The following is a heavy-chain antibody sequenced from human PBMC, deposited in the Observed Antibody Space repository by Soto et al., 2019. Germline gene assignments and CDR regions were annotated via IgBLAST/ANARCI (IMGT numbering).Heavy chain of an antibody. CDR1: GYTFPSYY. CDR3: ARDRLSLVEATIPTYYYGMDV. CDR2: INPSGGST. J-gene: IGHJ6*02. Sequence: ASVKVSCKASGYTFPSYYMHWVRQAPGQGLEWMGIINPSGGSTSYAQKFQGRVTMTRDTSTSTVYMELSSLRSEDTAVYYCARDRLSLVEATIPTYYYGMDVWGQGTTVNVSS. V-gene: IGHV1-46*01. D-gene: IGHD5-12*01.